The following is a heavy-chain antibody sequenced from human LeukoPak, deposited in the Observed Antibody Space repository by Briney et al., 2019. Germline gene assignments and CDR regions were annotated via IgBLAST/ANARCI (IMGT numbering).Heavy chain of an antibody. CDR2: IYTSGST. D-gene: IGHD3-22*01. Sequence: SETLSLTCTVSGGSISSYYWSWIRQPAGKGLEWIGRIYTSGSTNYNPSLKSRVTMSVDTSKNQFSPKLSSVTAADTAVYYCARVGDSSGYYFVDYWGQGTLVTVSS. V-gene: IGHV4-4*07. CDR1: GGSISSYY. J-gene: IGHJ4*02. CDR3: ARVGDSSGYYFVDY.